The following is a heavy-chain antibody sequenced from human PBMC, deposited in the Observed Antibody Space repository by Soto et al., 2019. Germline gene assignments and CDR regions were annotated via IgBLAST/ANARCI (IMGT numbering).Heavy chain of an antibody. CDR1: GFTFSSYA. CDR3: AHKGPEDWPLDY. J-gene: IGHJ4*02. Sequence: PGGSLRLSCSASGFTFSSYAMHWVRQAPGKGLEYVSAISSNGGSTYYADSVKGRFTISKDTSKNQVVLTMTNMDPMDTGTYYCAHKGPEDWPLDYWGQGTLVTVSS. CDR2: ISSNGGST. D-gene: IGHD3-9*01. V-gene: IGHV3-64D*06.